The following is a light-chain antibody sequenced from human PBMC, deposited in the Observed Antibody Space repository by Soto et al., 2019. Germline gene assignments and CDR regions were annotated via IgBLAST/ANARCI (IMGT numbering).Light chain of an antibody. Sequence: EIVLTQSPDTLSLSPGERATLSCRASQSVGSSLAWYQQKPGQAPRLLIYDASNRATGIPARFSGSGSGTDFTLTISSLEPEDFAVYYCQQRSNWPPEVTFGPGTKADIK. J-gene: IGKJ3*01. V-gene: IGKV3-11*01. CDR3: QQRSNWPPEVT. CDR1: QSVGSS. CDR2: DAS.